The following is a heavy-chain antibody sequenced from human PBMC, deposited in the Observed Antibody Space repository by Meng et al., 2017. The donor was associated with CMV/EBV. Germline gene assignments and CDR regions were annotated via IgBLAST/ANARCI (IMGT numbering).Heavy chain of an antibody. D-gene: IGHD3-3*01. J-gene: IGHJ6*02. V-gene: IGHV3-21*01. CDR3: ARGRDFWSGYYSNTLYYYYGMDV. Sequence: MRWVRKAQGKGLEWVSAISSSSSYIYYADSVKGRFTISRDNTKNSLYLQMNSLRAEDTAVYYCARGRDFWSGYYSNTLYYYYGMDVWGQGTTVTVSS. CDR2: ISSSSSYI.